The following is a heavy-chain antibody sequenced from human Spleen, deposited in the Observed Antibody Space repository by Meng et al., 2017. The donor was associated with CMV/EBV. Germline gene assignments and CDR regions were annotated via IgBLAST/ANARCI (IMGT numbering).Heavy chain of an antibody. V-gene: IGHV4-39*07. D-gene: IGHD1-7*01. J-gene: IGHJ4*02. CDR2: IFHSGRT. Sequence: ESLKISCSVSGGSISSNTHYWAWIRQPPGKGLEWIGMIFHSGRTYYNPSLKTRVTLSVDTSNNQFSLKLGSVTASDTAVYYCARVVRLNYYLDFWGQGTLVTVSS. CDR3: ARVVRLNYYLDF. CDR1: GGSISSNTHY.